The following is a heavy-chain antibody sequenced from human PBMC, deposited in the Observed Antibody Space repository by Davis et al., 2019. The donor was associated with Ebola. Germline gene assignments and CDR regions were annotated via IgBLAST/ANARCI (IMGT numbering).Heavy chain of an antibody. CDR3: ARRLHYYYGMDV. V-gene: IGHV4-39*01. J-gene: IGHJ6*02. D-gene: IGHD3-16*01. CDR2: IYYSGST. CDR1: GGSISSSSYY. Sequence: SETLSLTCTVSGGSISSSSYYWGWIRQPPGKRLEWIGSIYYSGSTYYNPSLKSRVTISVDTSKSQFSLKLSSVTAADTAVYYCARRLHYYYGMDVWGQGTTVTVSS.